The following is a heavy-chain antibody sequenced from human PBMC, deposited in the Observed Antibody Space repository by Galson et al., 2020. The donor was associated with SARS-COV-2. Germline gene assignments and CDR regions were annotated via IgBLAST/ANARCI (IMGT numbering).Heavy chain of an antibody. CDR3: AAAPVTYSSSWPYYYYDMDV. J-gene: IGHJ6*02. D-gene: IGHD6-13*01. V-gene: IGHV1-24*01. CDR2: FDPEDGER. Sequence: ASVKVSCKVSGYSLTELSMHWVRQSPGKGLEWMGGFDPEDGERVYAQKFQGRVTMTEDTSTDTAYLELSSLRSEDTAVYYCAAAPVTYSSSWPYYYYDMDVWGQGSTVTVSS. CDR1: GYSLTELS.